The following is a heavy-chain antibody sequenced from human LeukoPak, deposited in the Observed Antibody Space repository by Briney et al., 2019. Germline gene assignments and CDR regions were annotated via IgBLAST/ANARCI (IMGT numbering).Heavy chain of an antibody. D-gene: IGHD3-10*01. CDR3: ATGLPGGP. CDR2: VDPEDGGT. J-gene: IGHJ5*02. Sequence: ASVKVSCKASGYTFTDYYMHWVQQAPGKGLEWMGRVDPEDGGTIYAEKFQGRVTITADTSTDTAYMELSSLRSEDTAVYYCATGLPGGPWGQGTLVTVSS. CDR1: GYTFTDYY. V-gene: IGHV1-69-2*01.